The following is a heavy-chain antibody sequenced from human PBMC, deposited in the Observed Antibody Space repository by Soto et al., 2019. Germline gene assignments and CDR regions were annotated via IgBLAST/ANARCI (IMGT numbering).Heavy chain of an antibody. V-gene: IGHV1-2*02. CDR1: GYTFTDAY. Sequence: HVRLVQSGAEVKKPGASVKVTCKPSGYTFTDAYIHWVRQAPGQGLEWLGWINPKNGGTNYAQKFQGRVTMTRDTSSSTAFMELSSLNSNDTAVYYFAREEGTELDCWGQGTLVTVSS. CDR2: INPKNGGT. J-gene: IGHJ4*02. CDR3: AREEGTELDC. D-gene: IGHD1-7*01.